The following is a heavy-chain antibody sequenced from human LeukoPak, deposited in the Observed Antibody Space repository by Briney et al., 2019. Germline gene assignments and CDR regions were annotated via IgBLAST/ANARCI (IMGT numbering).Heavy chain of an antibody. CDR1: GYTFTSYG. CDR3: ARVSSTSCYHWCAYKIDP. V-gene: IGHV1-18*01. D-gene: IGHD2-2*01. CDR2: ISAYNGNT. Sequence: ASVKVSCKASGYTFTSYGISWVRQAPGQGLEWMGWISAYNGNTNYAQKLQGRVTMTTDTSTSTAYMELRSLRSDDTAVYYCARVSSTSCYHWCAYKIDPWGQGTLVTVSS. J-gene: IGHJ5*02.